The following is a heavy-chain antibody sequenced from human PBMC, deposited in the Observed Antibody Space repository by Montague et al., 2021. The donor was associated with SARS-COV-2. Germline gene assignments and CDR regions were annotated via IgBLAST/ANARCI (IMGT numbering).Heavy chain of an antibody. CDR2: IFHSGTT. CDR1: GGSISSDNW. J-gene: IGHJ5*02. V-gene: IGHV4-4*02. Sequence: SETLSLTCTVSGGSISSDNWWTWVRQPPGKGLEWIGDIFHSGTTNYNPSLKSRLTISVDKSKNQISLKLISVTAADTAMYYCALPLGGARFDPWGQGTLVTGS. D-gene: IGHD3-16*01. CDR3: ALPLGGARFDP.